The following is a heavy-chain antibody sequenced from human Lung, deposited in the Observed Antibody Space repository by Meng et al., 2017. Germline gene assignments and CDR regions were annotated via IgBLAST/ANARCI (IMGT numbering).Heavy chain of an antibody. CDR3: VRDEDISAAGKLFGDY. CDR2: IDPGSGGT. Sequence: ASVKVSCKPSGYTFTAYWLHWVRLAPGQGLEWMGRIDPGSGGTQYPQNFQGRVLMTRDTSISTTYMELSGLRFDDTAVYYCVRDEDISAAGKLFGDYWGQGTLVTVSS. D-gene: IGHD6-13*01. V-gene: IGHV1-2*06. J-gene: IGHJ4*02. CDR1: GYTFTAYW.